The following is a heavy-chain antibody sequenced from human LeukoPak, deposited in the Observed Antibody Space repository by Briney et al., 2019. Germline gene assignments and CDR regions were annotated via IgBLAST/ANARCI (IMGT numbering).Heavy chain of an antibody. Sequence: SETLSLTCTVSGGSMSTYYWSWIRQPAGKGLEWTGRVYSSGSTNYNPSLKSRVTVSVDTSKNQFSLKLTSVTAADTAVYYCARLRYGSVIDYWGQGALVTVSS. CDR2: VYSSGST. J-gene: IGHJ4*02. CDR1: GGSMSTYY. D-gene: IGHD3-10*01. CDR3: ARLRYGSVIDY. V-gene: IGHV4-4*07.